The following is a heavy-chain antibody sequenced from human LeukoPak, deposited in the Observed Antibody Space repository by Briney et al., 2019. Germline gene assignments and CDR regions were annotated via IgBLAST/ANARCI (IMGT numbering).Heavy chain of an antibody. J-gene: IGHJ5*02. CDR1: GSTFSSYA. Sequence: PGGSLRLSCAASGSTFSSYAMHWVRQAPGKGLEYVSAISSNGGSTYYANSVKGRFTISRDNSKNTLYLQMGSLRAEDMAVYYCARDREVAATPDGFDPWGQGTLVTVSS. CDR2: ISSNGGST. CDR3: ARDREVAATPDGFDP. D-gene: IGHD2-15*01. V-gene: IGHV3-64*01.